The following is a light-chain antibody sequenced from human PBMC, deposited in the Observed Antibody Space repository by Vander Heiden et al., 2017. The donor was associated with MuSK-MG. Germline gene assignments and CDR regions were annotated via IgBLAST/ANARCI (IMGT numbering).Light chain of an antibody. CDR1: SLRSYY. J-gene: IGLJ2*01. V-gene: IGLV3-19*01. Sequence: SSELTQDPAVSVALGQTVRITCQGDSLRSYYASWYQQKPGQAPVLVIYGKNNRPSGIPDRFSGSSSGNTASLTITGAQAEDEADDYCNSRDSSGNHQFGGGTKLTVL. CDR3: NSRDSSGNHQ. CDR2: GKN.